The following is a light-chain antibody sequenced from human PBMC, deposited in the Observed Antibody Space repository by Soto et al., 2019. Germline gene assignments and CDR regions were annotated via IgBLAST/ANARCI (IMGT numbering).Light chain of an antibody. CDR3: TSYSSSSTFYV. CDR2: QVS. J-gene: IGLJ1*01. Sequence: QSALTQPASVSGSPGQSITISCTGTSSDIGGYYYVSWYQHHPGKAPKLMIYQVSNRPSGVSNRFSGSQSGNTASLTISGLQAEDEADYYCTSYSSSSTFYVFGAGTKLTVL. CDR1: SSDIGGYYY. V-gene: IGLV2-14*01.